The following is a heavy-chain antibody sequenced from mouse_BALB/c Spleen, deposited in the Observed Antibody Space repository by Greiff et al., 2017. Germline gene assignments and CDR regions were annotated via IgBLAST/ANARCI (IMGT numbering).Heavy chain of an antibody. CDR3: ARRWGSTMITTGAMDY. J-gene: IGHJ4*01. V-gene: IGHV5-9-1*01. D-gene: IGHD2-4*01. Sequence: DVMLVESGGGLVKPGGSLKLSCAASGFTFSSYAMSWVRQTPEKRLEWVATISSGGSYTYYPDSVKGRFTISRDNAKNTLYLQMSSLRSEDTAMYYCARRWGSTMITTGAMDYWGQGTSVTVSS. CDR1: GFTFSSYA. CDR2: ISSGGSYT.